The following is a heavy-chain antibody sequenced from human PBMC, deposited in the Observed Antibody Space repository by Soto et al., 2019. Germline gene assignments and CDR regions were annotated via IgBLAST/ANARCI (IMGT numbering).Heavy chain of an antibody. V-gene: IGHV4-59*08. CDR1: GGSISSYY. CDR3: ARLVYGSGSSYFDD. D-gene: IGHD3-10*01. CDR2: IYYSGST. J-gene: IGHJ4*02. Sequence: SETLSLTCTVSGGSISSYYWSWIRQPPGKGLEWIGYIYYSGSTNYNPSLKSRVTISVDTSKNQFSLKLSSVTAADTAVYYCARLVYGSGSSYFDDSGQGTLVTVSS.